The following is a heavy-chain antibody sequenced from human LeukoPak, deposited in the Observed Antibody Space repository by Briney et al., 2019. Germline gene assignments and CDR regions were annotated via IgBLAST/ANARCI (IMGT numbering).Heavy chain of an antibody. Sequence: PGGSLRLSCAASGFTFSSYAVRWVRQASGKGLEWVSSISGGGGDIFYADSVKGRFSISRDNSKNRVFLQLNSLRAEDTAMYYCARWFGEPPNFDYWGQGTLVTISS. D-gene: IGHD3-10*01. V-gene: IGHV3-23*01. CDR1: GFTFSSYA. CDR3: ARWFGEPPNFDY. J-gene: IGHJ4*02. CDR2: ISGGGGDI.